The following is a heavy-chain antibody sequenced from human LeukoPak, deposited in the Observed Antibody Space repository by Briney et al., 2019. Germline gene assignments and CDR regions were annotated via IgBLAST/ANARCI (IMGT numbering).Heavy chain of an antibody. CDR2: IYHTGST. Sequence: SETLSLTCAVSGYFIRSGYYLGWVRQAPGKGLEWIGSIYHTGSTDYNPSLKSRLTISVDMSKNQFSLNLRSVTAADTAVYYCARDKDDYVWGTYRWWGQGMLVTVSS. CDR1: GYFIRSGYY. J-gene: IGHJ4*02. V-gene: IGHV4-38-2*01. D-gene: IGHD3-16*02. CDR3: ARDKDDYVWGTYRW.